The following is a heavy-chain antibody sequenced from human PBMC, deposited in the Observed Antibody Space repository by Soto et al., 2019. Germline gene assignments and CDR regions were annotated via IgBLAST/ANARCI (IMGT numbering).Heavy chain of an antibody. Sequence: PGGSLRLSCAASGLTFSNAWMSWVRQTPGKGLEWVGRIKSKTDGGTTDYAAPVKGRFTISRDDSKNTLYLQMNSLKTEDTAVYYCTTGIAAAGALDAFDIWGQGTMVTVSS. CDR3: TTGIAAAGALDAFDI. V-gene: IGHV3-15*01. CDR1: GLTFSNAW. CDR2: IKSKTDGGTT. J-gene: IGHJ3*02. D-gene: IGHD6-13*01.